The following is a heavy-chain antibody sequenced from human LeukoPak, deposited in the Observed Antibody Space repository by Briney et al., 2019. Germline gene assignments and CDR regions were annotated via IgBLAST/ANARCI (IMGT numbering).Heavy chain of an antibody. CDR3: ARRFGAAAYWYFDL. D-gene: IGHD2-2*01. CDR2: IYYSGST. Sequence: SETLSLTCIVSGGSISSYYWSWIRQPPGKGLEWIGYIYYSGSTNYNPSLKSRVTISVDTSKNQFSLKLSSVTAADTAVYYCARRFGAAAYWYFDLWGRGTLVTVSS. V-gene: IGHV4-59*08. CDR1: GGSISSYY. J-gene: IGHJ2*01.